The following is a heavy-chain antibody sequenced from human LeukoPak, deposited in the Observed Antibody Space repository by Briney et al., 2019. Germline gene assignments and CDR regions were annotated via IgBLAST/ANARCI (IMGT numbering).Heavy chain of an antibody. CDR2: ISGGGGTS. CDR3: AKDVDYDDSHYYYGFDY. Sequence: GGSLRLSCALSGFTFSNYAMNWVRQAPGKGLEWVSVISGGGGTSNYADSVRGRFTVSRDNSKSMLYLQLNSLRADDTAVYYCAKDVDYDDSHYYYGFDYWGQGTLVTVSS. D-gene: IGHD3-22*01. V-gene: IGHV3-23*01. CDR1: GFTFSNYA. J-gene: IGHJ4*02.